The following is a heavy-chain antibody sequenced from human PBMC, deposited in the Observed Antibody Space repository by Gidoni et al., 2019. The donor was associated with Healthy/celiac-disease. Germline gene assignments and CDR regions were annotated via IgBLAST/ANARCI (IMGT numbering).Heavy chain of an antibody. CDR1: GGSLSSGGYY. CDR3: ASKDIDFGMGIDY. J-gene: IGHJ4*02. V-gene: IGHV4-31*03. D-gene: IGHD3-3*01. Sequence: QVQLQESGPGLVKPSQTLSLTCTVSGGSLSSGGYYWSWIRQHPGKGLEWIGYIYYSGSTYYNPSLKSRVTISVDTSKNQFSLKLSSVTAADTAVYYCASKDIDFGMGIDYWGQGTLVTVSS. CDR2: IYYSGST.